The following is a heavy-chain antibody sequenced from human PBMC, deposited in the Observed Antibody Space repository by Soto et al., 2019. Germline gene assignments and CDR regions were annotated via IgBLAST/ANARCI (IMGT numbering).Heavy chain of an antibody. V-gene: IGHV3-11*06. D-gene: IGHD1-26*01. Sequence: GGSLRLSCAGSGFIFSDYYMSWIRKAPGKGLEWVSYISSSSTYTNYADSVKGRFTISRDNDKNSLSLQMNTLSAEDTAVYYRARGGSYQPDYWGQGNLVTVSS. CDR2: ISSSSTYT. CDR1: GFIFSDYY. J-gene: IGHJ4*02. CDR3: ARGGSYQPDY.